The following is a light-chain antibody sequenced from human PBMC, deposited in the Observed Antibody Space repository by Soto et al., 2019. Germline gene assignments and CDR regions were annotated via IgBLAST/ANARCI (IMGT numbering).Light chain of an antibody. CDR3: QQYNNWPRS. CDR2: DSS. V-gene: IGKV3-15*01. J-gene: IGKJ2*04. CDR1: QSVSSK. Sequence: EIVMTQSPATLSVSPGERATLSCRASQSVSSKLAWYQQKPGQAPRLLIYDSSTKATGIPARFSGSGSGTEFPLTISSLQSEDFAVYSCQQYNNWPRSFGQGTKLEIK.